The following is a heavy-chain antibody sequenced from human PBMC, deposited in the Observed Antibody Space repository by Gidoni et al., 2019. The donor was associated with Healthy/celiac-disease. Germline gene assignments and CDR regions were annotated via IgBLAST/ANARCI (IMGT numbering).Heavy chain of an antibody. V-gene: IGHV4-39*01. CDR1: GCPLSSSSYY. CDR2: IYYSGST. D-gene: IGHD1-26*01. Sequence: LPLPESGPGLVKPSETLSLPCTVSGCPLSSSSYYWGWIRQPPGKGLEWIGSIYYSGSTYYNPSLKSRVTISVDTAKNQFSLKLSSVTAADTAVYYCARPRGLWFEWEYWGQGTLVTVSS. CDR3: ARPRGLWFEWEY. J-gene: IGHJ4*02.